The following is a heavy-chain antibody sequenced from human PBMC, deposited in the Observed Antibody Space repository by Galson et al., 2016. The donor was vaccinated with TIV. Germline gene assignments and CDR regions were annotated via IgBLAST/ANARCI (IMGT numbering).Heavy chain of an antibody. V-gene: IGHV1-18*01. D-gene: IGHD3-22*01. J-gene: IGHJ4*03. CDR1: GYTFSRHG. CDR2: ISVENGNT. CDR3: ARGMREWHASSGFHVLFYY. Sequence: SVKVSCKAAGYTFSRHGISWVRQAPGQGLEWLGWISVENGNTNNAQKLQGRVTMTTDAATSTAYMELRSLRSDATAVYYCARGMREWHASSGFHVLFYYWGQGTTVTVSS.